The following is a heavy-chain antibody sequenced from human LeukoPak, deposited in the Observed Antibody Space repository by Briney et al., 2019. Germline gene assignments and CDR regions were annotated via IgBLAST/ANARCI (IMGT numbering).Heavy chain of an antibody. CDR3: AKAAGHVEDY. Sequence: AGSLRLSCAASGFTFTSYAMSWVRQAPGKGLEWVSAILGSGGSTYYADSVKGRFTISRENSKNTLYLQMNSLRAEDTAVYYCAKAAGHVEDYWGQGTLVTVSS. CDR2: ILGSGGST. D-gene: IGHD6-13*01. CDR1: GFTFTSYA. V-gene: IGHV3-23*01. J-gene: IGHJ4*02.